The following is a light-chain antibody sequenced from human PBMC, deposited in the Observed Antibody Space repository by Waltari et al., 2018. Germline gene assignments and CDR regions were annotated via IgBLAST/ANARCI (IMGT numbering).Light chain of an antibody. CDR1: SPNIGAGYD. CDR2: GNS. V-gene: IGLV1-40*01. CDR3: QSYDSSLSGPWV. Sequence: QSVLTQPPSVSGAPGQRVTISCTGSSPNIGAGYDVHWYQQFPGTAPKLLIYGNSNRPSGVPDRFSGSKSGTSASLAITGLQAEDEADYYCQSYDSSLSGPWVFGGGTKLTVL. J-gene: IGLJ3*02.